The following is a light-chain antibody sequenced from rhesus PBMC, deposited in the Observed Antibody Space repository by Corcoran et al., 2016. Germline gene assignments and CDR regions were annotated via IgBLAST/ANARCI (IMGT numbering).Light chain of an antibody. CDR1: QSISSW. CDR2: KAS. Sequence: DIQMTQSPSSLSASVGDTVTITWRASQSISSWLAWYQQKPGKAPKLLIYKASSLQSGVPSRLSGSGSGPDFTLTISSLQSEDFATYYCQQYSSSPRTFGQGTKVEIK. CDR3: QQYSSSPRT. J-gene: IGKJ1*01. V-gene: IGKV1-22*01.